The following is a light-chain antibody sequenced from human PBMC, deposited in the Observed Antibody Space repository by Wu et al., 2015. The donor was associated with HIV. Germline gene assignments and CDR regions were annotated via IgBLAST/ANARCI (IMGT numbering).Light chain of an antibody. CDR1: ESVTMS. CDR2: GAT. CDR3: QQYGSSSYT. J-gene: IGKJ2*01. V-gene: IGKV3-15*01. Sequence: EVVMTQSPATLSVSPGERVTLSCRASESVTMSVVWYQQKPGQAPRLLIYGATTRAAGVPVRFSGSASGTEFTLTISRLEPEDFAVYYCQQYGSSSYTFGQGTKLEIK.